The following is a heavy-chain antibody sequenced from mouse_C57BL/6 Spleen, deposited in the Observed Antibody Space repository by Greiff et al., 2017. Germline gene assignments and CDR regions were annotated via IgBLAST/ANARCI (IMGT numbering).Heavy chain of an antibody. CDR3: ARNISGFYYSAMDY. J-gene: IGHJ4*01. CDR2: INPSNGGT. V-gene: IGHV1-53*01. D-gene: IGHD3-2*02. Sequence: VQLQQPGTELVKPGASVKLSCKASGYTFTSYWMHWVKQRPGQGLEWIGNINPSNGGTNYNEKFKSKATLTVEKSSSTAYMLLSSMKSEDSAVYYCARNISGFYYSAMDYWGQGTSVTVSS. CDR1: GYTFTSYW.